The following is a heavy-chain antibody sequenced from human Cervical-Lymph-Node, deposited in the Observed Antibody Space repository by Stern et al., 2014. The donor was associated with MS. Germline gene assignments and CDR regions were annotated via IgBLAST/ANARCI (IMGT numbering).Heavy chain of an antibody. D-gene: IGHD5-24*01. CDR2: TYYRSRWYH. Sequence: QVQLVQSGPGLVKPSQTLSLTCAISGDSVSSNSTAWNWIRQSPSRGLESLGRTYYRSRWYHDYAIAVKIRITINPDTSKNQFSLQLNSVTPEDTAVYYCARGARENDYWGQGTLVTVSS. CDR3: ARGARENDY. V-gene: IGHV6-1*01. J-gene: IGHJ4*02. CDR1: GDSVSSNSTA.